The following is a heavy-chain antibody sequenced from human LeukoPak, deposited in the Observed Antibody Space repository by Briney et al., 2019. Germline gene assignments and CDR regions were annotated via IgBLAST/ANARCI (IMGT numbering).Heavy chain of an antibody. CDR3: ARVGYYYDRPVYFQH. Sequence: PSETLSLTCTVSGGSISSSSYYWGWIRQPPGKGLEWIGSIYYSGSTYYNPSLKSRVTISVDTSKNQFSLKLSSVTAADTAVYYCARVGYYYDRPVYFQHWGQGTLVTVSS. J-gene: IGHJ1*01. D-gene: IGHD3-22*01. CDR2: IYYSGST. V-gene: IGHV4-39*07. CDR1: GGSISSSSYY.